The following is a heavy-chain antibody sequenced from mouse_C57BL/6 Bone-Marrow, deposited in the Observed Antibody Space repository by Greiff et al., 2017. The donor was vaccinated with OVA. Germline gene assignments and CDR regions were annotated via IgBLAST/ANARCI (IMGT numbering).Heavy chain of an antibody. D-gene: IGHD1-1*01. V-gene: IGHV14-2*01. CDR2: IDPEDGET. CDR1: GFNIKDYY. CDR3: AREFTTVVATYPKDFDV. J-gene: IGHJ1*03. Sequence: DVHLVESGAELVKPGASVKLSCTASGFNIKDYYMHWVKQRTEQGLEWIGRIDPEDGETKYAPKFQGKATITADTSSNTAYLQLSSLTSEDTAVYYCAREFTTVVATYPKDFDVWGTGTTVTVSS.